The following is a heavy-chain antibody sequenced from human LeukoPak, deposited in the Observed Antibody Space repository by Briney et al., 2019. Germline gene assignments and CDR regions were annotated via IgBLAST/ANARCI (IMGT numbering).Heavy chain of an antibody. CDR2: ISGRSSTI. Sequence: PGGSLRLSSAASAFTFSDYSMNWVRQAPGKGLEWISYISGRSSTIYYADSVRGRFTISRDNAKNSMYLQMNSLRAEDTAVYYCARDRLTSGSYFFDYWGQGTLVTVSS. D-gene: IGHD1-26*01. CDR1: AFTFSDYS. V-gene: IGHV3-48*01. J-gene: IGHJ4*02. CDR3: ARDRLTSGSYFFDY.